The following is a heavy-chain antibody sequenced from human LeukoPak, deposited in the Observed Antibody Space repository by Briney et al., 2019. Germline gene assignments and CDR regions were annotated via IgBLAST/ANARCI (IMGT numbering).Heavy chain of an antibody. CDR1: GFSFDDYV. V-gene: IGHV3-74*01. D-gene: IGHD4-11*01. Sequence: GGSLRLSCAASGFSFDDYVMHWVRQVPGKGLVWVSRISPDGSTTGYADSVKGRFTASRDNARNTLYLQINSLRAEDSAVYYCTRDRTTITLFELWGQGTLVTVSS. CDR2: ISPDGSTT. CDR3: TRDRTTITLFEL. J-gene: IGHJ4*02.